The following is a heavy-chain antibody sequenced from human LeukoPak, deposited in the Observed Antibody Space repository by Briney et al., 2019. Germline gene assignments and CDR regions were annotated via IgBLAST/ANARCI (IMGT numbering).Heavy chain of an antibody. CDR3: ARWMATVTTPDY. V-gene: IGHV1-2*02. CDR1: GYTFNGFY. D-gene: IGHD4-11*01. Sequence: ASVKVSCKASGYTFNGFYLHWVRQAPGQGLEWMGWINPNSGGTNYAQKFQGRVTMTRDTSISTAYMELSRLKSDDTAVYYCARWMATVTTPDYWGQGTLVTVSS. J-gene: IGHJ4*02. CDR2: INPNSGGT.